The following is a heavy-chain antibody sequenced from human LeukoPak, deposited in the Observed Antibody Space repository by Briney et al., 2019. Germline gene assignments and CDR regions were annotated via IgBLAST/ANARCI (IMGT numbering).Heavy chain of an antibody. J-gene: IGHJ6*03. V-gene: IGHV4-59*01. CDR1: GGSISSNY. CDR3: ARTTMVRGTYYMDV. D-gene: IGHD3-10*01. Sequence: SETLSLTCNVSGGSISSNYWSWIRQPPGKGLEWIGYIYYSGSTNYNPSLKSRVTISVDTSKNQFSLKLSSVTAADTAVYYCARTTMVRGTYYMDVWGKGTTVTISS. CDR2: IYYSGST.